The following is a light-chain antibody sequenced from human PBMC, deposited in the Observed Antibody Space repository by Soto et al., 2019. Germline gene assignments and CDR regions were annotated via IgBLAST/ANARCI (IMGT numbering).Light chain of an antibody. CDR2: GAS. J-gene: IGKJ2*01. V-gene: IGKV3-15*01. CDR1: QSVSSN. CDR3: QQDNNWPRT. Sequence: EIVMTQSPATLSVSPGERATLSCRASQSVSSNLAWYQQNPGQAPRLLIYGASTRATGIPARFSGSGSGTEFTRTISSLQSEDFAVYYCQQDNNWPRTVGQGTKLEIK.